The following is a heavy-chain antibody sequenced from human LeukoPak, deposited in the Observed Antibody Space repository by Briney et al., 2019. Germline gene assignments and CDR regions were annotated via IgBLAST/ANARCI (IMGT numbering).Heavy chain of an antibody. CDR2: ISGTGGAT. V-gene: IGHV3-23*01. CDR3: VKDPRDTYGTNWFVS. CDR1: GFSFGNYA. J-gene: IGHJ5*01. Sequence: GGSLRLSCVASGFSFGNYAMSWVRQAPGKGLQWVSQISGTGGATWYAGFARDRFTISRDNSKKTLHLQMSGLRVEDTAMYYCVKDPRDTYGTNWFVSWGQGTLLIVSS. D-gene: IGHD2-21*01.